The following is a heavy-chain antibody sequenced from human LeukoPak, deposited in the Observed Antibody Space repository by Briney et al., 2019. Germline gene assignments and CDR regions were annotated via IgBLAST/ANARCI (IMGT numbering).Heavy chain of an antibody. CDR2: INHSGST. V-gene: IGHV4-34*01. CDR3: ASSGTGKELGY. D-gene: IGHD1-26*01. Sequence: PSETLSLTCAVYGGSFSGYYWSWIRQPPGKGLEWIGEINHSGSTNYNPSLKSRVTISVDTSKNQFSLKLSSVTAADTAMYYCASSGTGKELGYWGQGTLVTVSS. CDR1: GGSFSGYY. J-gene: IGHJ4*02.